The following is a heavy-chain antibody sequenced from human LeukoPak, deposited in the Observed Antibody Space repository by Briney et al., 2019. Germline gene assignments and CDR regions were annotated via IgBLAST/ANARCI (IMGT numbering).Heavy chain of an antibody. J-gene: IGHJ1*01. V-gene: IGHV3-7*03. CDR1: GFTFSRHW. D-gene: IGHD3-22*01. Sequence: GGSLRLSCAASGFTFSRHWMTWVRQAPGKGLEWVANIKHDGSEKNYVDSVKGRLTISRDNAKNSLYLQMNSLRAEDTAVYYCATPLDYYDRSDSHQGGDWGQGTLVTVSS. CDR2: IKHDGSEK. CDR3: ATPLDYYDRSDSHQGGD.